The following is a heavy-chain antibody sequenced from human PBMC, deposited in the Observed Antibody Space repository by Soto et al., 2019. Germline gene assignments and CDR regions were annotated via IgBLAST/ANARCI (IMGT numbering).Heavy chain of an antibody. CDR1: GFTFSNYA. V-gene: IGHV3-23*01. CDR2: ISDSGVST. J-gene: IGHJ3*02. D-gene: IGHD3-22*01. CDR3: AKDGGIDLVISKLLFHI. Sequence: EVRLLESGGGFVQPGGSLRLSCAASGFTFSNYAMSWVRQTPGRVLEWVSTISDSGVSTYYADSVKGRFAISRDNSMNTLFLQMNSLRAEDTAVYYCAKDGGIDLVISKLLFHIWGHGTMVTVSS.